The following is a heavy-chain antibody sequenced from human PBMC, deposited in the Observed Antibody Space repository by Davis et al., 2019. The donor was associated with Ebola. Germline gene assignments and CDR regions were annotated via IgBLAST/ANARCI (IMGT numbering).Heavy chain of an antibody. CDR3: ARLGYCSSASCPFDY. CDR2: IYYSGST. J-gene: IGHJ4*02. V-gene: IGHV4-59*01. Sequence: SETLSLTCTVSAGSISSYYWTWIRQPPGKGLEWIGYIYYSGSTNYNPSLKSRVTMSVDTSKNQFSLKLSSVTAADTAVYYCARLGYCSSASCPFDYWGQGTLVTVSS. D-gene: IGHD2-2*01. CDR1: AGSISSYY.